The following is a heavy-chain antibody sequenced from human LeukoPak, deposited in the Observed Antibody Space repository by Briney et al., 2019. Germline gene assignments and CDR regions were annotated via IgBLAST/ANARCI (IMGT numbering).Heavy chain of an antibody. Sequence: SSETLSLTCTVSGGSISGYYWGWIRQPPGKGLEWVGYIYYTGGTTYNPSLKSRVTISVDTSKKQFSLKLTSVTVADTAVYYCARETSQKGAHYMDVWGKGTTVTISS. CDR2: IYYTGGT. J-gene: IGHJ6*03. CDR3: ARETSQKGAHYMDV. CDR1: GGSISGYY. D-gene: IGHD3-16*01. V-gene: IGHV4-59*01.